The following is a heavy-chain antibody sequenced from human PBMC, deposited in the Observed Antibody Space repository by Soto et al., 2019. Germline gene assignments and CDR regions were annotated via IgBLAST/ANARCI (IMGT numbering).Heavy chain of an antibody. CDR1: GYTFTSYG. V-gene: IGHV1-18*01. Sequence: QVQLVQSGAEVKKPGASVKVSCKASGYTFTSYGISWVRQAPGQGLEWMGWISAYNGNTNYAQKLQGRVTMTTDTATRTANMALRSLRSDVTAVYSCARDRYCSGGSCSHVDYWGQGTLVTVSS. CDR2: ISAYNGNT. J-gene: IGHJ4*02. D-gene: IGHD2-15*01. CDR3: ARDRYCSGGSCSHVDY.